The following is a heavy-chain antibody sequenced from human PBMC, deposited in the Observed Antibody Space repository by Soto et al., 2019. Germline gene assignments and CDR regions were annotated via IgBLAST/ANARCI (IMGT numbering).Heavy chain of an antibody. J-gene: IGHJ4*02. D-gene: IGHD1-20*01. CDR3: AKDVYNWNQVIDY. V-gene: IGHV3-30*18. CDR2: ISYDGSNK. Sequence: GGSLRLSCAASGFTFSSYGMHWVRQAPGKGLEWVAVISYDGSNKYYADSVKGRFTISRDNSKNTLYLQMNSLRAEDTAVYYCAKDVYNWNQVIDYWGQGTLVTVSS. CDR1: GFTFSSYG.